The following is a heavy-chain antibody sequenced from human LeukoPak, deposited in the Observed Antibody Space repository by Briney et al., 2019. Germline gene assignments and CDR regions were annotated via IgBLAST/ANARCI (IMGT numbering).Heavy chain of an antibody. Sequence: PGGSLRLSCAVYGITLSNYGMSWVRQAPGKGLEWVAGISGSGGNTNYAASVKGRFTISRDNPKNTLYLQMNSLRAEDTAVYFCAKRGVVIRVILVGFHKEAYYFDSWGQGALVTVSS. CDR3: AKRGVVIRVILVGFHKEAYYFDS. CDR2: ISGSGGNT. D-gene: IGHD3-22*01. CDR1: GITLSNYG. V-gene: IGHV3-23*01. J-gene: IGHJ4*02.